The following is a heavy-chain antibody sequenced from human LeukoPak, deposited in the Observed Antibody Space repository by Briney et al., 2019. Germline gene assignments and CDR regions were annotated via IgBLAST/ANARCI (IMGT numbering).Heavy chain of an antibody. Sequence: SETLSLTCTVSGGSISSYYWSWIRQPPGKGLEWIGYIYYSGSTNYNPSLKSRVTISVDTSKNQFSLKLSSVTAADTAVYYCARDLGEGGSSWYYVPWYFDLWGRGTLVTVSS. J-gene: IGHJ2*01. D-gene: IGHD6-13*01. V-gene: IGHV4-59*01. CDR3: ARDLGEGGSSWYYVPWYFDL. CDR2: IYYSGST. CDR1: GGSISSYY.